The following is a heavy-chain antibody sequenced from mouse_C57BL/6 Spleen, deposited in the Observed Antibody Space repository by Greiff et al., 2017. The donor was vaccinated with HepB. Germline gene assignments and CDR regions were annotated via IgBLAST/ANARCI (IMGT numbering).Heavy chain of an antibody. Sequence: QVQLQQSGAELARPGASVKLSCKASGYTFTSYGISWVKQRTGQGLEWIGEIYPRSGNTYYNEKFKGKATLTADKSSSTAYMELRSLTSEDSAVYFCARRDGYYDFTAMDYWGQGTSVTVSS. CDR1: GYTFTSYG. CDR3: ARRDGYYDFTAMDY. V-gene: IGHV1-81*01. CDR2: IYPRSGNT. D-gene: IGHD2-3*01. J-gene: IGHJ4*01.